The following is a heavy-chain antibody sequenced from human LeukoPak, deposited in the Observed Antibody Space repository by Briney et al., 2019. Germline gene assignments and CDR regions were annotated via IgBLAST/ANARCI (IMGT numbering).Heavy chain of an antibody. D-gene: IGHD2-2*02. Sequence: GGSLRLSCAASGFTFSSYGMHWVRQAPGKGLEWVAFIRYDGSNKYYADSVKGRFTISSDNSKNTLFLEMNSLRAEDTAVYYCAKDTCSTSCYIGALDIWGLGTLVTVSS. CDR3: AKDTCSTSCYIGALDI. CDR1: GFTFSSYG. V-gene: IGHV3-30*02. CDR2: IRYDGSNK. J-gene: IGHJ3*02.